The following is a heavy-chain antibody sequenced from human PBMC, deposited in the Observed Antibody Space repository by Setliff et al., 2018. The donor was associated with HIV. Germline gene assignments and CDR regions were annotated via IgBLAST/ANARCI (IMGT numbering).Heavy chain of an antibody. CDR2: IYPADADI. J-gene: IGHJ6*03. D-gene: IGHD3-22*01. CDR3: ARSATYYYDSSGVPYYYYYMDV. V-gene: IGHV5-51*01. Sequence: GESLKISCKGSGYSFSGYWIGWVRQMPGKGLEWVGIIYPADADIKYSPSFQGQVTISADKSISTAYLQWSSLKASDTATYYCARSATYYYDSSGVPYYYYYMDVWGKGTTVTVSS. CDR1: GYSFSGYW.